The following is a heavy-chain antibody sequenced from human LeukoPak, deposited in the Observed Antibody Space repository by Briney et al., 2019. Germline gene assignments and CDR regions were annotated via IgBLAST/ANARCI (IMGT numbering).Heavy chain of an antibody. CDR1: GGSFSGYY. CDR3: ARGPDYSSGYYAY. Sequence: SETLSLTCAVYGGSFSGYYWSWIRQPPGKGLEWIGEINHSGSTNYNPSLESRVTISVDTSKNQFSLKLSSVTAADTAVYYCARGPDYSSGYYAYWGQGTLVTVSS. V-gene: IGHV4-34*01. CDR2: INHSGST. D-gene: IGHD3-22*01. J-gene: IGHJ4*02.